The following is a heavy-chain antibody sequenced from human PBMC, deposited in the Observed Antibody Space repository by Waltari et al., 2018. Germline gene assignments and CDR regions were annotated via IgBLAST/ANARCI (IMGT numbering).Heavy chain of an antibody. CDR1: GFTFSKYA. D-gene: IGHD3-9*01. J-gene: IGHJ3*02. CDR2: LTYDGKYS. Sequence: QEQLVESGGGVVLPGRSLRLSCLGSGFTFSKYALHWVRQAPGKGLEWVAILTYDGKYSHYATSLRGRFTISRDNSRNTLYLQMDNLRPDDTAVYYCAIFDRDTYSTFDIWGQGTLVTVSS. CDR3: AIFDRDTYSTFDI. V-gene: IGHV3-30*04.